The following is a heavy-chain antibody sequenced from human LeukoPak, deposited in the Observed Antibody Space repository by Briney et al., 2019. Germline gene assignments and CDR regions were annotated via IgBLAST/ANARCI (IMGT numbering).Heavy chain of an antibody. CDR2: IRNDGSNK. D-gene: IGHD2-2*01. Sequence: PGGSLRLSCAASGFTFSSYGMHWVRQAPGKGLEWVAFIRNDGSNKYFADSVKGRFTIPRDNSKNTLYLQMNSLRAEDTAVYYCANHFLFGGCSSTSCYGGYFDYWGQGTLATVSS. J-gene: IGHJ4*02. CDR1: GFTFSSYG. CDR3: ANHFLFGGCSSTSCYGGYFDY. V-gene: IGHV3-30*02.